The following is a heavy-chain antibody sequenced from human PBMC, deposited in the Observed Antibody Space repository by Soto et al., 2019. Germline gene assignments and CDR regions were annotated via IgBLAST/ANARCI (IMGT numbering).Heavy chain of an antibody. J-gene: IGHJ3*02. V-gene: IGHV4-59*01. CDR2: IYYSGST. CDR3: ARDYGDYALDI. Sequence: SETLSLTCTVSGGSISSYYWSWIRQPPGKGLEWIGYIYYSGSTNYNPSLKSRVTISVDTSKNQFSLKLSSVTAADTAVYYCARDYGDYALDIWGQGTMVTVSS. D-gene: IGHD4-17*01. CDR1: GGSISSYY.